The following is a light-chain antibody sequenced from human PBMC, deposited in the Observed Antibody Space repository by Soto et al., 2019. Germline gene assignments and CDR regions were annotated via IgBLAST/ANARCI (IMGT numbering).Light chain of an antibody. Sequence: QSALTQPASVSGSPGQAITISCTGTSSDVGSHNLVSWHQQHPGQAPKLIIYEVSKRPLGASARFSASKSGNTASLTISGLQAEDEADYYCCSYGGSRAVFGGGTQLTVL. CDR2: EVS. J-gene: IGLJ7*01. CDR1: SSDVGSHNL. V-gene: IGLV2-23*02. CDR3: CSYGGSRAV.